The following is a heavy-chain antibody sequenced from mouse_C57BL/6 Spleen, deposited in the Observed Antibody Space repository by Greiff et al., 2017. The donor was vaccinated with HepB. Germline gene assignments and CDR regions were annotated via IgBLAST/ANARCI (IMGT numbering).Heavy chain of an antibody. V-gene: IGHV5-17*01. CDR1: GFTFSDYG. CDR2: ISSGSSTI. D-gene: IGHD2-5*01. CDR3: ARSYSKVYYAMDY. Sequence: DVKLVESGGGLVKPGGSLKLSCAASGFTFSDYGMHWVRQAPEKGLEWVAYISSGSSTIYYADTVKGRFTISRDNAKNTLFLQMTSLRSEYTAMYYCARSYSKVYYAMDYWGQGTSVTVSS. J-gene: IGHJ4*01.